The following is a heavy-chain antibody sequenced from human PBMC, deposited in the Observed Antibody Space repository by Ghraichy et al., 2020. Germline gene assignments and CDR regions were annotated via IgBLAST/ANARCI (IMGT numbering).Heavy chain of an antibody. CDR2: IYYSGST. CDR3: ARVDRIAVAGNWFDP. V-gene: IGHV4-59*01. Sequence: SETLSLTCTVSGGSISSYYWSWIRQPPGKGLEWIGYIYYSGSTNYNPSLKSRVTISVDTSNNQFSLKLSSVTAADTAVYYCARVDRIAVAGNWFDPWGQGTLVTVSS. J-gene: IGHJ5*02. CDR1: GGSISSYY. D-gene: IGHD6-19*01.